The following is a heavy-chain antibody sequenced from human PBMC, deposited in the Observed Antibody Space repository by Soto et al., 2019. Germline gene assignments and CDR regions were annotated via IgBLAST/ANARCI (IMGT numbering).Heavy chain of an antibody. J-gene: IGHJ4*02. CDR1: GFTFSSYA. Sequence: PGGSLRLSCAASGFTFSSYAMHWVRQAPGKGLEYVSAISSNGGSTYYANSVKGRFTISRDNAKNSLYLQMNSLRAEDTAVYYCARDGGYYGYWGQGTLVTVSS. CDR3: ARDGGYYGY. V-gene: IGHV3-64*01. D-gene: IGHD3-22*01. CDR2: ISSNGGST.